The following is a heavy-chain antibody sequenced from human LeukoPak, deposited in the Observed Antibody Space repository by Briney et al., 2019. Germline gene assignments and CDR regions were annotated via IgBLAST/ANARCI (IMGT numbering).Heavy chain of an antibody. J-gene: IGHJ4*02. CDR3: AREGLETKGLYLDY. V-gene: IGHV3-30*04. CDR2: ISYDGSNK. CDR1: GFTFGNYD. Sequence: PGGSLRLSCAVSGFTFGNYDVHWVRQAPGKGLEWVAVISYDGSNKYYADSVKGRFTISRHNSKKTLYLQMNSLKSEDTAVYYCAREGLETKGLYLDYWGQGTLVTVSS.